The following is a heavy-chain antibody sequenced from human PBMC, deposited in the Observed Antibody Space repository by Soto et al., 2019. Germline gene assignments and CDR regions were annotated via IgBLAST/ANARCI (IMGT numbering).Heavy chain of an antibody. V-gene: IGHV1-18*01. CDR3: ARDGDMLVVVAANYYGMYV. CDR2: ISAYNGNT. CDR1: GYTFTSYG. D-gene: IGHD2-15*01. J-gene: IGHJ6*02. Sequence: ASVKVSCKASGYTFTSYGISWVRQAPGQGLEWMGWISAYNGNTNYAQKLQGRVTMTTDTSTSTAYMELRSLRSDDTAVYYCARDGDMLVVVAANYYGMYVWGQGTTVTVSS.